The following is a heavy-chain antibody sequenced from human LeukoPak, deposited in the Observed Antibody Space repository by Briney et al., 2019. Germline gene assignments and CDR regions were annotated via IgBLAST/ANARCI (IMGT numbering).Heavy chain of an antibody. CDR3: ARDGIVGVTAFGY. CDR2: IKQDGSEK. Sequence: GGSLRLSCAASGFTFSSYWMTWVRQAPGKGLEWVAHIKQDGSEKYYVDSVKGRFTISRDNAKNSLSLQMNSLRAEDTAVYYCARDGIVGVTAFGYWGQGTLVSVSS. V-gene: IGHV3-7*01. J-gene: IGHJ4*02. CDR1: GFTFSSYW. D-gene: IGHD1-26*01.